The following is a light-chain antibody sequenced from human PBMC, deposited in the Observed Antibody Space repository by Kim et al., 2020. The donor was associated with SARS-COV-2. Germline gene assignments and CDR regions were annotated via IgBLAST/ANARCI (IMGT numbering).Light chain of an antibody. J-gene: IGKJ2*01. CDR1: QGISSY. Sequence: SASTGDRVTITCRASQGISSYLAWYQQKPGKAPKLLIYAASTLQSGVPSRFSGSGSGTDFTLTISCLQSEDFATYYCQQYYCYPYTFGQGTKLEI. V-gene: IGKV1-8*01. CDR3: QQYYCYPYT. CDR2: AAS.